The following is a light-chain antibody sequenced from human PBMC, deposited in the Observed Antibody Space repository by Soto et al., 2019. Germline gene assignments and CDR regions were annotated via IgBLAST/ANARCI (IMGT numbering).Light chain of an antibody. CDR1: SSNIGAGYD. CDR3: QAYDSSLSAPYV. CDR2: GNS. J-gene: IGLJ1*01. Sequence: QAVVTQPPSVSGAPGQRVTISCTGSSSNIGAGYDVHWYQQLPGTAPKLLIYGNSNRPSGVPDRFSGSKSGTSASLAITGLQAEDEADYYCQAYDSSLSAPYVFGTGIKLTVL. V-gene: IGLV1-40*01.